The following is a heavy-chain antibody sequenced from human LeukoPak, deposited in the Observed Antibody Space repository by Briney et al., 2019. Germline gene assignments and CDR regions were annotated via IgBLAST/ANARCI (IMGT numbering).Heavy chain of an antibody. CDR1: GYSFINYW. J-gene: IGHJ5*02. V-gene: IGHV5-51*01. Sequence: GESLKISCKGSGYSFINYWIGWVRQMPGKGLEWMGMMYPGHSVTRYSPSFQGQVTISADKSISTAYLQWSSLRASDTAMYYCARLRDGSNWFDPWGQGTLVTVSS. CDR3: ARLRDGSNWFDP. D-gene: IGHD5-24*01. CDR2: MYPGHSVT.